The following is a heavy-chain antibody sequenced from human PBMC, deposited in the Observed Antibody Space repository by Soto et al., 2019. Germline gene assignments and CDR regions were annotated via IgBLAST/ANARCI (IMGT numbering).Heavy chain of an antibody. Sequence: QVQLQESGPGLVKPSEPLSLSCTVSGGSISSYYWSWFRQSPGKRMEWMGYVHHSWASSYNPSLQRRVAISLDTSKSEFSLKVTSVTATDAAVYYCARQGFGPLHGLVDVWGQGTAVTVSS. CDR1: GGSISSYY. D-gene: IGHD3-10*01. CDR3: ARQGFGPLHGLVDV. J-gene: IGHJ6*02. V-gene: IGHV4-59*08. CDR2: VHHSWAS.